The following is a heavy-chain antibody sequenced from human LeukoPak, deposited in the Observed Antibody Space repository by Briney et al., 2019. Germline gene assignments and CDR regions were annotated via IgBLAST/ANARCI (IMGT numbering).Heavy chain of an antibody. V-gene: IGHV3-23*01. D-gene: IGHD3-10*01. CDR1: GFTFSSYA. J-gene: IGHJ4*02. CDR2: ISGSDGST. Sequence: GGSLRLSCAASGFTFSSYAMGWVRQAPGKGLEWVSGISGSDGSTYYADSVKGRFTISRDNSKNTLNLQMNSLRAEDTAVYYCAKDYYGSGSYYFDYWGQGTLVTVSS. CDR3: AKDYYGSGSYYFDY.